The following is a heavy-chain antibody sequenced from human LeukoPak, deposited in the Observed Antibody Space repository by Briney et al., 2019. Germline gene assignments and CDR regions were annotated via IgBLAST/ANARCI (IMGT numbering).Heavy chain of an antibody. CDR3: ERCGAAVTTQFSQ. Sequence: ASVKVSCKASGYSFSIYGITWARQAPGQGLEYLGWISASDGTTNNAQKVQDRVTMTTDTSTSTAYLELRSLRSEDTAVYYCERCGAAVTTQFSQWGQGTLVTVSS. J-gene: IGHJ4*02. CDR1: GYSFSIYG. V-gene: IGHV1-18*01. D-gene: IGHD4-17*01. CDR2: ISASDGTT.